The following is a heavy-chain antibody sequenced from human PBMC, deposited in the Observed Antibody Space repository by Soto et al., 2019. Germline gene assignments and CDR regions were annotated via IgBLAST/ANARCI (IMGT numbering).Heavy chain of an antibody. J-gene: IGHJ4*01. D-gene: IGHD3-10*01. V-gene: IGHV3-7*01. CDR3: ARDSGYGSGGSVNHYLDY. CDR1: GFTFGSYW. CDR2: IKRDSTEK. Sequence: PGGSLRLSCAASGFTFGSYWMSWVRQVPGKGLEWLGTIKRDSTEKKYVASVKGRFTMSRDNAQNSLHLQMDSLRAEDTAVYYWARDSGYGSGGSVNHYLDYWGHGTLVTVSS.